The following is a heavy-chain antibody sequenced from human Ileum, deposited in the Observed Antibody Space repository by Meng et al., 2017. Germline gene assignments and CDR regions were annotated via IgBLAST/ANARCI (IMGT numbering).Heavy chain of an antibody. CDR1: GYSFTSYW. CDR2: IYPGDSDT. CDR3: ARRVESGGKAFDI. V-gene: IGHV5-51*01. J-gene: IGHJ3*02. D-gene: IGHD5-24*01. Sequence: GGSLRLSCKGSGYSFTSYWIAWVRQMPGKGLEWMGIIYPGDSDTRYSPSFQGQVTISADKSISTAYLQWSSLKASDTAMYYCARRVESGGKAFDICGQGTMVTVSS.